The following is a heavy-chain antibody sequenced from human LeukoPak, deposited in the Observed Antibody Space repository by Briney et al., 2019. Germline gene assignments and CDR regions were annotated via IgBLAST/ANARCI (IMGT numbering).Heavy chain of an antibody. CDR1: GFTSSSYE. CDR2: ISSSGSTI. J-gene: IGHJ4*02. Sequence: GGSLRLSCAASGFTSSSYEMNWVRQAPGKGLEWVSYISSSGSTIYYADSVKGRFTISRDNAKNSLYLQMNSLRAEDTAVYYCARVREYYFDYWGQGTLVTVSS. D-gene: IGHD3-10*01. CDR3: ARVREYYFDY. V-gene: IGHV3-48*03.